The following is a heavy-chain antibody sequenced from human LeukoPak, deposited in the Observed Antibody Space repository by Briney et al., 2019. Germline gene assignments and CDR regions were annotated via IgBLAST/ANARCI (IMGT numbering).Heavy chain of an antibody. CDR1: GFTFSSYA. V-gene: IGHV4-34*01. CDR2: INHSGST. D-gene: IGHD3-10*01. Sequence: GSLRLSCAASGFTFSSYAMSWIRQPPGKGLEWIGEINHSGSTNYNPSLKSRVTISVDTSKNQFSLKLSSVTAADTAVYYCARGLVYYGSGSYPYYFDYWGQGTLVTVSS. CDR3: ARGLVYYGSGSYPYYFDY. J-gene: IGHJ4*02.